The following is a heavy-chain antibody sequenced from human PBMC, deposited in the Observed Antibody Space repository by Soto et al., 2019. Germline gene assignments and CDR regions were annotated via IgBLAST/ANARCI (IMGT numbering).Heavy chain of an antibody. CDR2: INHSGST. J-gene: IGHJ6*03. CDR3: ARGKGCSGGSCYSDYHYMDV. D-gene: IGHD2-15*01. Sequence: QVQLQQWGAGLLKPSETLSLTCAVYGGSFSGYYWSWIRQPPGKGLEWIGEINHSGSTNYNPSLKSRVTISVDTSKNQFSLKLSSVTAADTAVYYCARGKGCSGGSCYSDYHYMDVWGKGTTVTVSS. CDR1: GGSFSGYY. V-gene: IGHV4-34*01.